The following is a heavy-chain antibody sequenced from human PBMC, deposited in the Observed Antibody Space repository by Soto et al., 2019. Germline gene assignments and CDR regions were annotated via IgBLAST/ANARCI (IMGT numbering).Heavy chain of an antibody. D-gene: IGHD2-15*01. J-gene: IGHJ6*02. V-gene: IGHV1-46*01. CDR1: GYTFTSYY. CDR3: ARDKIVVVVAASRWYYGMDV. CDR2: INPSGGST. Sequence: SVKFYCKASGYTFTSYYMHWVRQAPGQGLEWMGIINPSGGSTSYAQKFQGRVTMTRDTSTSTVYMELSSLRSEDTAVYYCARDKIVVVVAASRWYYGMDVWGQGTTVTVSS.